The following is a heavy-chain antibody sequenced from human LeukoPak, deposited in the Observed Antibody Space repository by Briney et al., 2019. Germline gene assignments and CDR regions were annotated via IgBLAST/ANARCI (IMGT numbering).Heavy chain of an antibody. CDR2: IYYSGST. CDR3: ARGGNYYDSSALFDY. Sequence: PSETLSLTCTVSGGSIRSHYWSWIRQPPGKGLQWIGYIYYSGSTNYNPSLKSRVTLSVDTSKNQFSLKLSSVTAADTAVYYCARGGNYYDSSALFDYWGQGTLVTVPS. D-gene: IGHD3-22*01. CDR1: GGSIRSHY. J-gene: IGHJ4*02. V-gene: IGHV4-59*11.